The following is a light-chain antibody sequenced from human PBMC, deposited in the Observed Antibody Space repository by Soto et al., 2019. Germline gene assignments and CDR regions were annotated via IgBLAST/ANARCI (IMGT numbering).Light chain of an antibody. CDR3: QTWGAGIRV. CDR1: SGHSTYA. J-gene: IGLJ2*01. Sequence: QPVLAQSPSASASLGASVKLTCTLSSGHSTYAIAWHQQHPEKGPRYLMKVDSDGSHSKGDGIPDRFSGSSSGAERYLTISSLQSEDEADYYCQTWGAGIRVFGGGTKLTVL. V-gene: IGLV4-69*02. CDR2: VDSDGSH.